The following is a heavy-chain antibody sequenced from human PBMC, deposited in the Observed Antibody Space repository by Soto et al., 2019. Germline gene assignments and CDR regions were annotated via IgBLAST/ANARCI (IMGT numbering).Heavy chain of an antibody. J-gene: IGHJ6*02. CDR2: INHSGST. CDR1: GGSFSGYY. D-gene: IGHD6-13*01. V-gene: IGHV4-34*01. Sequence: QVQLQQWGAGLLKPSETLSLTCAVYGGSFSGYYWSWIRQPPGKGLEWIGEINHSGSTNYNPSPKSPVTISVDTSKNQFSLKLSSVTAADTAVYYCARDPSYSSSWLGGMDVWGQGTTVTVSS. CDR3: ARDPSYSSSWLGGMDV.